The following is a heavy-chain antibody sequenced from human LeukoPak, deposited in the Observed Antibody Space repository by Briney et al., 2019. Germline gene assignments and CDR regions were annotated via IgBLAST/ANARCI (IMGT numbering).Heavy chain of an antibody. CDR2: IYYSGST. Sequence: SETLSLTCTVSGGSISSYYWSWIRQPPGKGLEWIGYIYYSGSTNYNPSLKSRVTISVDTSKNQFSLKLSSVTAADTAVYYCARAGSFNYYDSSGYYYDYWGQGTLVTVSS. CDR3: ARAGSFNYYDSSGYYYDY. D-gene: IGHD3-22*01. V-gene: IGHV4-59*01. CDR1: GGSISSYY. J-gene: IGHJ4*02.